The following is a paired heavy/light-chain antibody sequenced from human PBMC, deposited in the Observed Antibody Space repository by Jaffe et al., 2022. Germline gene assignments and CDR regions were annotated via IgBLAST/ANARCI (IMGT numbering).Heavy chain of an antibody. CDR1: GFTFSSYS. CDR2: ISSSSSTI. D-gene: IGHD3-3*01. J-gene: IGHJ4*02. CDR3: ARPYQKVGRWSVQYYFDY. V-gene: IGHV3-48*01. Sequence: EVQLVESGGGLVQPGGSLRLSCAASGFTFSSYSMNWVRQAPGKGLEWVSYISSSSSTIYYADSVKGRFTISRDNAKNSLYLQMNSLRAEDTAVYYCARPYQKVGRWSVQYYFDYWGQGTLVTVSS.
Light chain of an antibody. CDR2: AAS. J-gene: IGKJ2*03. CDR1: QGISSY. V-gene: IGKV1D-8*02. Sequence: AIWMTQSPSLLSASTGDRVTISCRMSQGISSYLAWYQQKPGKAPELLIYAASTLQSGVPSRFSGSGSGTDFTLTISCLQSEDFATYYCQQYYSFPPGFGQGTKLEIK. CDR3: QQYYSFPPG.